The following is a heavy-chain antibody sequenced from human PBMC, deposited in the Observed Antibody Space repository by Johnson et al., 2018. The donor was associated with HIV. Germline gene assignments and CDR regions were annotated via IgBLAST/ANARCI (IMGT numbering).Heavy chain of an antibody. CDR3: AKDMERWLLTSAFDI. D-gene: IGHD5-24*01. J-gene: IGHJ3*02. CDR1: GFTFSSYA. CDR2: ISSGGGSV. V-gene: IGHV3-48*03. Sequence: VQLVESGGGVVQPGRSQRLSCAASGFTFSSYAMNWVRQAPGKGLEWVSYISSGGGSVHYAESVKGRFIISRDNAKNSLFVEMNSLRAEDTALYYCAKDMERWLLTSAFDIWGQGTMVTVSS.